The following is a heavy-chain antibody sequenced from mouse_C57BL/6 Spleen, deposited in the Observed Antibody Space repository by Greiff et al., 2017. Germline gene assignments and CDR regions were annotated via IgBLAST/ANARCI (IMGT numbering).Heavy chain of an antibody. D-gene: IGHD2-2*01. J-gene: IGHJ3*01. Sequence: QVQLQQSGPELVKPGASVKISCKASGYAFSSSWMNWVKQRPGQGLEWIGRIHPSDGDTNYNRKFKGKATLTVDKSSSTAYMQLSSLTSEDSAVYVCAREGAGDYGYDSWFAYWGQGTLVTVSA. V-gene: IGHV1-82*01. CDR2: IHPSDGDT. CDR3: AREGAGDYGYDSWFAY. CDR1: GYAFSSSW.